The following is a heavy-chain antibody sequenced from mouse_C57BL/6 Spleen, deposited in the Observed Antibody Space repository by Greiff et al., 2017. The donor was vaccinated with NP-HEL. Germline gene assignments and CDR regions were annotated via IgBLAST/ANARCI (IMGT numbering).Heavy chain of an antibody. J-gene: IGHJ2*01. Sequence: VKLMESGPGLVQPSQSLSITCTVSGFSLTSYGVHWVRQSPGKGLEWLGVIWRGGSTDYNAAFMSRLSITKDNSKSQVFFKMNSLQADDTAIYYCAKDYYGSSPGNYFDYWGQGTTLTVSS. D-gene: IGHD1-1*01. CDR2: IWRGGST. CDR3: AKDYYGSSPGNYFDY. CDR1: GFSLTSYG. V-gene: IGHV2-5*01.